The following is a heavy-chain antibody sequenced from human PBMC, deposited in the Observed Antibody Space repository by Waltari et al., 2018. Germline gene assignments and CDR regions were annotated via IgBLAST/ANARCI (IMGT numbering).Heavy chain of an antibody. V-gene: IGHV1-69*13. Sequence: QVQLVQSGAEVKKPGSSVKVSCKASGGTFSSYAISWVRQAPGQGLEWMGRIIPIFGTANYAQKFQGRVTITADKSTSTAYMELSSLRSEDTAVYYCARDPPIFGVGLNWFDPWGQGTLVTVSS. CDR3: ARDPPIFGVGLNWFDP. CDR1: GGTFSSYA. D-gene: IGHD3-3*01. J-gene: IGHJ5*02. CDR2: IIPIFGTA.